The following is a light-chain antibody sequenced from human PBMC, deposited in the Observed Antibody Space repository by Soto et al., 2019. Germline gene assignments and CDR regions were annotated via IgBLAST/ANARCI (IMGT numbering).Light chain of an antibody. CDR2: EVN. CDR1: SSDVGGYNY. CDR3: SSYTSSSTSLV. V-gene: IGLV2-14*01. Sequence: QSALTQPASVSESPGQSITISCTGTSSDVGGYNYVSWYQQHPGKAPKLMIYEVNNRPSGVSNRFSGSKSGNTASLTISGLQAEDEADYYCSSYTSSSTSLVFGGGTKLTVL. J-gene: IGLJ2*01.